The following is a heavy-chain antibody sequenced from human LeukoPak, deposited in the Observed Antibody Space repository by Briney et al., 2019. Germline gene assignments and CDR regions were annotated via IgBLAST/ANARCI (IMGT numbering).Heavy chain of an antibody. J-gene: IGHJ4*02. CDR3: ATPGSTAARRDY. V-gene: IGHV3-53*01. CDR2: IYSGGST. CDR1: GFTVSSNY. Sequence: GGSLRLSCAASGFTVSSNYMSWVRQAPGKGLEWVSVIYSGGSTYYADSVKGRFTISRDNSKNTLYLQMNSLRAEDTAVYYCATPGSTAARRDYWGQGTLVTVSS. D-gene: IGHD6-6*01.